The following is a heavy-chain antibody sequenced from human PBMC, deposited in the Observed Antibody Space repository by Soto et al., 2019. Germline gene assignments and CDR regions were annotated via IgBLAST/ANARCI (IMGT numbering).Heavy chain of an antibody. CDR3: ARGQDVLLWFGELFTRHYSYGMDV. CDR1: GTSFSGYD. J-gene: IGHJ6*02. D-gene: IGHD3-10*01. CDR2: INDSGST. V-gene: IGHV4-34*01. Sequence: PSETLSPTCPAYGTSFSGYDRNRILQPLGKGQEWVAVINDSGSTNYNPYLKIRVTITVDKSNNHSYLKLISVTAADTAVYYCARGQDVLLWFGELFTRHYSYGMDVWGQETTVTVSS.